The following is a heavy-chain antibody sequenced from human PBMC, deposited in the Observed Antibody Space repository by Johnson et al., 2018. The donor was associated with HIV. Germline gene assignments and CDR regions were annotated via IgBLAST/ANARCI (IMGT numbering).Heavy chain of an antibody. CDR2: ISYDGSNK. V-gene: IGHV3-30*04. CDR3: ARGSSGSFDL. CDR1: GFTFSSYA. D-gene: IGHD6-6*01. J-gene: IGHJ3*01. Sequence: QVQLVESGGGVVQPGRSLRLSCAASGFTFSSYAMHWVRQAPGKGLEWVAVISYDGSNKYYVDSVKGRFTISRDNAKNSLYLQMNSLRAEDTALYYCARGSSGSFDLWGRGTMVTVSS.